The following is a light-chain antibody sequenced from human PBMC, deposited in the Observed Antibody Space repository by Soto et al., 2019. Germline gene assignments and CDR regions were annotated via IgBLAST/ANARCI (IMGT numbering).Light chain of an antibody. CDR1: QSVSSS. V-gene: IGKV3-15*01. CDR3: QQYVNWPQGT. CDR2: DTS. Sequence: IVVTQSPASLALCPGERVTLSGRASQSVSSSLACYQQRPGQAPRLLIYDTSTRAAGIAARFSGSGSGTEFTLNISSMQYEDFDVYYCQQYVNWPQGTFGQGTKVDIK. J-gene: IGKJ1*01.